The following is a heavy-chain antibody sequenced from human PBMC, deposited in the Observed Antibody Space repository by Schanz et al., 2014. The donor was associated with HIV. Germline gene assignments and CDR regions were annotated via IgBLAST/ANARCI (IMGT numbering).Heavy chain of an antibody. J-gene: IGHJ6*02. CDR1: GFTFSIYG. D-gene: IGHD3-16*01. V-gene: IGHV3-30*18. CDR3: AKDGGSRGRRRGMDV. Sequence: QVQLVESGGGVVQPGGSLRLSCAASGFTFSIYGIHWVRQAPGKGLEWVAVISYDGTNKKFADSVKGRFTISRDNSKNTLYLQMKSLRPEDTAVYYCAKDGGSRGRRRGMDVWGQGTTVTVSS. CDR2: ISYDGTNK.